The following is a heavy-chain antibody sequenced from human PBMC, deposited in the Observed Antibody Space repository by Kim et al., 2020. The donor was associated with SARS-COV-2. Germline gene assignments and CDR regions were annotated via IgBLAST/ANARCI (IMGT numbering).Heavy chain of an antibody. D-gene: IGHD2-21*01. V-gene: IGHV4-31*03. CDR1: SASITSGGYY. CDR2: IYNAGKT. CDR3: ARAGPPRPTYFAGGGTSPPPQFDS. J-gene: IGHJ4*02. Sequence: SETLSLTCTVSSASITSGGYYWSWIRQYPGKGLEWIRNIYNAGKTYYTTSLQSRVTISVDTSKNQFFLRLSSVTAADTAVYYCARAGPPRPTYFAGGGTSPPPQFDSWGRGTLVTVTP.